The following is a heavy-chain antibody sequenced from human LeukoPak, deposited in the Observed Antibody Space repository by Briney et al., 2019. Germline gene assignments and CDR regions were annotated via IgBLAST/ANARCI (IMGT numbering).Heavy chain of an antibody. CDR1: GLTFNNYA. V-gene: IGHV3-23*01. CDR3: ATGYSDSLRSPLDS. CDR2: ISGRGGNT. J-gene: IGHJ5*01. D-gene: IGHD3-22*01. Sequence: PGGSLRPSCAASGLTFNNYALTWIRQAPGKGLEWVSSISGRGGNTYYADSVKGRFTISRDDSKNTLFLQMNSLRAEDTAVYYCATGYSDSLRSPLDSWGQGTLVTVSS.